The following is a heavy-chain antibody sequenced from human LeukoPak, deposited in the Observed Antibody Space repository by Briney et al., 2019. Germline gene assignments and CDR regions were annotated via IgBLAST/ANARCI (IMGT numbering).Heavy chain of an antibody. D-gene: IGHD4-23*01. Sequence: ASVKVSCKASGYTFTSYYMHWVRQAPGQGLEWMGGIIPIFGTANYAQKFQGRVTITADKSTSTAYMELSSLRSEDTAVYYCARDRDYGGNFLYYYYYMDVWGKGTTVTVSS. J-gene: IGHJ6*03. CDR2: IIPIFGTA. CDR3: ARDRDYGGNFLYYYYYMDV. V-gene: IGHV1-69*06. CDR1: GYTFTSYY.